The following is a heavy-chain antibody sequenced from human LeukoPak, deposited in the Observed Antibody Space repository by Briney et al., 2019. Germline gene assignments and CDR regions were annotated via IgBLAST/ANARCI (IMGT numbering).Heavy chain of an antibody. Sequence: PGRSLRLSCAASGFTFSSYAMRWVRQAPGQGLEWVAVIWYDGSNRDYADSVKGRFTISRDNSKNTVYLQMNSLRAEDTAVYYCAKDSLDWGQGTLVTVSS. CDR3: AKDSLD. J-gene: IGHJ4*02. CDR2: IWYDGSNR. V-gene: IGHV3-33*06. CDR1: GFTFSSYA.